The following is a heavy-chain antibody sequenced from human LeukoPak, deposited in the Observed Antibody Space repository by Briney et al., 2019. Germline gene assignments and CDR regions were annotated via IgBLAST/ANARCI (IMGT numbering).Heavy chain of an antibody. CDR1: GFTFSSNS. CDR3: ARESDYGMDV. J-gene: IGHJ6*02. CDR2: IYSGGST. Sequence: GGSLRLSCAASGFTFSSNSMSCVRHAPGKGLEWVSVIYSGGSTYYADSVKGRFTLSRDNSKNTLYLQVNSLRAEDTAMYYCARESDYGMDVWGQGTTVTVSS. V-gene: IGHV3-53*01.